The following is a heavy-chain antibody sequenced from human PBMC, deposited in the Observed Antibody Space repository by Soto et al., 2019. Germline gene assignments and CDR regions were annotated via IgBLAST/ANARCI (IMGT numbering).Heavy chain of an antibody. CDR3: AKCRRYDYFWGSYRLL. D-gene: IGHD3-16*02. CDR1: GFTFSSSA. Sequence: EVQLLESGGGLVQPGGSLRLYCAASGFTFSSSAMSWVRQAPGKGLAWFSAISGSGGITYYADSVKGRFTISRDTSKNTLYLQMNSLRAEDTAVYYCAKCRRYDYFWGSYRLLWGQGTMVTVSS. V-gene: IGHV3-23*01. J-gene: IGHJ3*01. CDR2: ISGSGGIT.